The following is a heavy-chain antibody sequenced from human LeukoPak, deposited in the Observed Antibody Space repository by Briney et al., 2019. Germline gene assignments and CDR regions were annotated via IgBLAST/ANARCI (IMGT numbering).Heavy chain of an antibody. V-gene: IGHV4-4*02. D-gene: IGHD3-9*01. J-gene: IGHJ4*02. Sequence: KPSGTLSLTCVVLGGSIIRRKNGSWVRQPPGKGLEWIGEIYHSGSTNYNPSLKSRVTISVDNSKNQFSLRLSSVTAADTALYYCARVTAVDPYFDYWGQGTLVTVSS. CDR3: ARVTAVDPYFDY. CDR1: GGSIIRRKN. CDR2: IYHSGST.